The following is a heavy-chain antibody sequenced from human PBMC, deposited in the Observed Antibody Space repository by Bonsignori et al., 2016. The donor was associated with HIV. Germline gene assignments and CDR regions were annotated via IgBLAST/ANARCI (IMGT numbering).Heavy chain of an antibody. J-gene: IGHJ6*03. D-gene: IGHD3-3*01. V-gene: IGHV1-2*02. CDR3: ARDRKGGFWSGSDTYYYFYYLDV. Sequence: WVRQAPGQGLEWLGSINPNSGDTNYARKFQGRVTMTRDTTITAGYMELTRLTSGDTAIYYCARDRKGGFWSGSDTYYYFYYLDVWGKGTTVTVSS. CDR2: INPNSGDT.